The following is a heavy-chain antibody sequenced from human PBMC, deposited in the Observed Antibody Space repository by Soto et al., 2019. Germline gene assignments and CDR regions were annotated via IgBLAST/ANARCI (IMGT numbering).Heavy chain of an antibody. D-gene: IGHD3-9*01. CDR3: AKTYYDILTGPDDAFDI. V-gene: IGHV3-21*01. CDR1: GFTFSSYS. CDR2: ISSSSSYI. J-gene: IGHJ3*02. Sequence: GGSLRLSCAASGFTFSSYSMNWVRQAPGKGLEWVSSISSSSSYIYYADSVKGRFTISRDSAKNSLYLQMNSLRAEDTAVYYCAKTYYDILTGPDDAFDIWGQGAMVTVSS.